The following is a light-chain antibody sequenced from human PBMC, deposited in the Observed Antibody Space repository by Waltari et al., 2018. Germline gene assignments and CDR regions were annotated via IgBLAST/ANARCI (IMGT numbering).Light chain of an antibody. CDR2: GAS. V-gene: IGKV3-20*01. CDR3: QQYGSSPST. J-gene: IGKJ2*01. CDR1: QTIKSSH. Sequence: ESVLTQSPGTLSLSQGDRVTPPCRASQTIKSSHLSCYQQKAGQAPRLLIYGASSRATGIPDSFSGGGSGTDFTLTINRLQPEDFAVYHCQQYGSSPSTFGQGTKLAIK.